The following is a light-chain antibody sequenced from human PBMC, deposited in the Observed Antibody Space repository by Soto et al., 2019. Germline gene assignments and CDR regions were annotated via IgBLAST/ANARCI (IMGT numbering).Light chain of an antibody. Sequence: QSALTQPASVSGSPGQSITISCTGTNSDVGDYRSVSWYQQHPGKASKLVIYDVSNRPSGVSYRFSGSKSGNTASLTISGLQAEDEADYYCSSYTSTSTQVFGTGTKVTVL. CDR3: SSYTSTSTQV. CDR2: DVS. V-gene: IGLV2-14*03. J-gene: IGLJ1*01. CDR1: NSDVGDYRS.